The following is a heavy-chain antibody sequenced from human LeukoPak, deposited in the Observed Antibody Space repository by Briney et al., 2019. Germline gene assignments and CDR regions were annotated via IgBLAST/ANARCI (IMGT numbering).Heavy chain of an antibody. D-gene: IGHD2-2*02. CDR3: ARGRWDRCSSTSCYTRYYYYYMDV. CDR2: INHSGST. V-gene: IGHV4-34*01. Sequence: SETLSLTCAVYGGSFSGYYWSWIRQPPEKGLEWIGEINHSGSTNYNPSLKSRVTISVDTSKNQFSLKLSSVTAADTAVYYCARGRWDRCSSTSCYTRYYYYYMDVWGKGTTVTVSS. CDR1: GGSFSGYY. J-gene: IGHJ6*03.